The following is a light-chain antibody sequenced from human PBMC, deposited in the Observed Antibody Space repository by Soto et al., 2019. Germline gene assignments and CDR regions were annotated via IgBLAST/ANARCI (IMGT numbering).Light chain of an antibody. CDR2: GAS. V-gene: IGKV3-20*01. CDR1: QSVSSNY. CDR3: QQYSAYPLS. Sequence: EIVLTQSPGTLSLSPGERATLSCRASQSVSSNYLAWYQQKPGQAPRLLIYGASSRATGIPDRFSGSGSATDFTLTINRLEPEDFALYYCQQYSAYPLSFGGGTKVDIK. J-gene: IGKJ4*01.